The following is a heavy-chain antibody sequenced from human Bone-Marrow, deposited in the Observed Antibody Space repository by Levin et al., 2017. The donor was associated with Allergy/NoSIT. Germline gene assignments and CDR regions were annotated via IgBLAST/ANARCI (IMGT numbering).Heavy chain of an antibody. CDR3: ARERDLIGARAPFDY. J-gene: IGHJ4*02. D-gene: IGHD6-6*01. V-gene: IGHV4-39*07. Sequence: SETLSLTCTVSGGSISSSTHYWAWVRQAPGTGLEWIGSIYYSGVTYYSPSLKSRVTISVDRSQNQFSLNLRSVTAADTAVYFCARERDLIGARAPFDYWGQGTLVTVSS. CDR1: GGSISSSTHY. CDR2: IYYSGVT.